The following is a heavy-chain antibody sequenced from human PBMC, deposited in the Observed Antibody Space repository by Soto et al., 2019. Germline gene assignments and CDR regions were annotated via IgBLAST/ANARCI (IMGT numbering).Heavy chain of an antibody. CDR1: GFSLSTTGVA. CDR3: AFFPRAVSSSWSNYFDP. CDR2: IYWDDDK. J-gene: IGHJ5*02. Sequence: QITLKESGPTLVNPTETLTLTCTFSGFSLSTTGVAVGWIRQPPGKALEWLALIYWDDDKRYSPSLKTRLTITKDTSKNQVVLTMTNMDPVDTATYYCAFFPRAVSSSWSNYFDPWGQGTLVTVSS. D-gene: IGHD6-13*01. V-gene: IGHV2-5*02.